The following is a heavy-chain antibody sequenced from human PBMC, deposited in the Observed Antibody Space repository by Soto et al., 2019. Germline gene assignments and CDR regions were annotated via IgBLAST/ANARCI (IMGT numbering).Heavy chain of an antibody. CDR3: ARRYGSAIDY. Sequence: SETLSLTCTVSGGSIRSYYWSWIRQPPGKGLEWIGYIYYSGSTNYNPSLKSRVTTSVDTSKNQFSLKLSSVTAADTAVYYCARRYGSAIDYWGQGTLVTVS. CDR1: GGSIRSYY. J-gene: IGHJ4*02. V-gene: IGHV4-59*01. D-gene: IGHD1-26*01. CDR2: IYYSGST.